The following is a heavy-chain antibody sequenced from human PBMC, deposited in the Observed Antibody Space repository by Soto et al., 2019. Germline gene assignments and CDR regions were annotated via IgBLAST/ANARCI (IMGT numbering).Heavy chain of an antibody. V-gene: IGHV1-18*01. CDR1: GYTFATYG. Sequence: QVQLVQSGGEVKKPVASMKVSCKASGYTFATYGVSWVRQAPGRGLEWVGWVSAINGATGSAQNFQDRLIMTTDTATSTAYMELRSLRSDDTAIYYCTRGKSIAVPEGPWGQGTLVTVSS. J-gene: IGHJ5*02. CDR3: TRGKSIAVPEGP. CDR2: VSAINGAT. D-gene: IGHD6-19*01.